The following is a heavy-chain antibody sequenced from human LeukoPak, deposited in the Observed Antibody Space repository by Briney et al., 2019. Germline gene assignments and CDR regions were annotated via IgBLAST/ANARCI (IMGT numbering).Heavy chain of an antibody. CDR3: ARYSNRDLNYYFMDV. CDR1: GGSASGYY. D-gene: IGHD2-21*01. Sequence: SETLALTCGVDGGSASGYYWSWIRQSPGKGLEWIGEVNHRGTANYNPSLRRRATISVDTSKNQFSLRLTSVTAADTAVYFCARYSNRDLNYYFMDVWGNGTTVTISS. CDR2: VNHRGTA. V-gene: IGHV4-34*01. J-gene: IGHJ6*03.